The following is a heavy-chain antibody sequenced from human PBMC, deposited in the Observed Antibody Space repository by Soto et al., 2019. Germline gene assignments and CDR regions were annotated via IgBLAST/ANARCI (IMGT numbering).Heavy chain of an antibody. CDR3: AAPGGGSSYGYVH. V-gene: IGHV1-46*01. Sequence: QVQLVQSGAEVRKPGASVKVSCRTSGYTFTIYYIYWVRQAPGQGLEWMGTINPSGGGANYAQKFQDRVTMTRDTSTTTVYMELSSLRSEDTAVYYCAAPGGGSSYGYVHWGQGTLVTVSS. D-gene: IGHD5-18*01. CDR1: GYTFTIYY. CDR2: INPSGGGA. J-gene: IGHJ4*02.